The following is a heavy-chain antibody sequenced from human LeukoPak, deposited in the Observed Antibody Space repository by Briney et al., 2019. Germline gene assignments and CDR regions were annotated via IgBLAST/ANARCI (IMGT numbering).Heavy chain of an antibody. CDR1: GYSFTNYW. CDR2: IYPGDSDT. V-gene: IGHV5-51*01. Sequence: GESLQISCKGSGYSFTNYWIGWVRQMPGKGLEWMGIIYPGDSDTRYSPSFQGQVTISADKSISTAYLQWSSLKASDTAMYYCARRVDGKYCGGDCYTLGYWGQGTLVTVSS. J-gene: IGHJ4*02. CDR3: ARRVDGKYCGGDCYTLGY. D-gene: IGHD2-21*02.